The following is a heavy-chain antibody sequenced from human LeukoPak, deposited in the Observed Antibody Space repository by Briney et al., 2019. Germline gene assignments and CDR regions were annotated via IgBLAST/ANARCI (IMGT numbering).Heavy chain of an antibody. Sequence: GASVKVSCNASGYSFTSYYMHWVRQAPGQGLDWMGMINPSGGSTYYAQKFQGRVTMTRDTSTSTVYLEVSSLRSEDTAVYYCARGLGSTGKFVYWGQGTLVTVSS. CDR3: ARGLGSTGKFVY. J-gene: IGHJ4*02. CDR2: INPSGGST. V-gene: IGHV1-46*01. D-gene: IGHD1-26*01. CDR1: GYSFTSYY.